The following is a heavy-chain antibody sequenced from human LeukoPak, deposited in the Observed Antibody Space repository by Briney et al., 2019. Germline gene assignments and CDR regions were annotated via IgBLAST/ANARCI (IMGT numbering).Heavy chain of an antibody. CDR3: ARDQAFVYCSDGTCYDDY. D-gene: IGHD2-15*01. CDR2: INPNSGDT. V-gene: IGHV1-2*02. J-gene: IGHJ4*02. CDR1: GYTFTGYY. Sequence: ASVKVSCKASGYTFTGYYMHWVRQAPGQGLEWMGWINPNSGDTHCAQKFQGRVTMTRDTSINTAYMELSRLRSDDTAVYYCARDQAFVYCSDGTCYDDYWGQGSLVTVSS.